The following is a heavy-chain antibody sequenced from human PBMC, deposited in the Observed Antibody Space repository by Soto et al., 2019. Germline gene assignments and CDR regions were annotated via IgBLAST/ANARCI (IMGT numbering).Heavy chain of an antibody. CDR2: ISGNGGRT. D-gene: IGHD4-17*01. Sequence: EVQLLEPGGGLVQPGGSLRLSCAASEFTFSSYFMTWVRQAPGKGLDWVSSISGNGGRTYYADSVKGRFPISRDNSKNTLYLQMNSLRAEDTAVYYCARDPNGDWLGAFDFWGQKTMVTVSS. J-gene: IGHJ3*01. CDR3: ARDPNGDWLGAFDF. V-gene: IGHV3-23*01. CDR1: EFTFSSYF.